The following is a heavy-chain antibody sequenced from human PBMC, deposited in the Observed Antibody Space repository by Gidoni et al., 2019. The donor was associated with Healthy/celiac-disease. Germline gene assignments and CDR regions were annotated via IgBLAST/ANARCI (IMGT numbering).Heavy chain of an antibody. J-gene: IGHJ3*02. V-gene: IGHV4-59*01. CDR3: ARGVGNWCSGGSCYQDDAFDI. CDR2: IYYSGST. CDR1: GGSISSYY. Sequence: QVQLQESGPGLVKPSETLSLTCTVSGGSISSYYWSWIRQPPGKGLEWIGYIYYSGSTNYNPPLKSRVTISVDTSKNQFSLKLSSVTAADTAVYYCARGVGNWCSGGSCYQDDAFDIWGQGTMVTVSS. D-gene: IGHD2-15*01.